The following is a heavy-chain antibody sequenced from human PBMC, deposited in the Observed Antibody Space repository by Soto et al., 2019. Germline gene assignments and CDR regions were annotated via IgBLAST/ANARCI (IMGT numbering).Heavy chain of an antibody. CDR2: VSPGGDTV. J-gene: IGHJ3*01. CDR1: GFPYRVYS. Sequence: PGGSLRLSCVASGFPYRVYSMDWVRQVPGKGLEWLAYVSPGGDTVHYADSVNXRFFISRDTPRNSVFLQMNSLRHEDTAVYYCVRGSRANCFDLWGPGTVVTVSS. CDR3: VRGSRANCFDL. V-gene: IGHV3-48*02.